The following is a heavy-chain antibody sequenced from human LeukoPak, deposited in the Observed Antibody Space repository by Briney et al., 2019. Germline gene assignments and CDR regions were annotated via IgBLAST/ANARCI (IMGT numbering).Heavy chain of an antibody. D-gene: IGHD2-8*01. CDR2: IYYSGST. Sequence: SETLSLTCTASGGSISSGGYHWSWIRQHPGKGPEWIGYIYYSGSTYYNPSLKSRVTISVDTSKNQFSLKLSSVTAADTAVYYCARGGPPKYHGWFDPWGQGTLVTVSS. J-gene: IGHJ5*02. CDR1: GGSISSGGYH. CDR3: ARGGPPKYHGWFDP. V-gene: IGHV4-31*03.